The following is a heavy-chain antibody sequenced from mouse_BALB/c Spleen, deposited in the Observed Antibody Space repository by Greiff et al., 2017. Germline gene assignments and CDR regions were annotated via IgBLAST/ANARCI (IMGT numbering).Heavy chain of an antibody. CDR1: GFTFSSFG. CDR3: ARSDYRGAMDY. V-gene: IGHV5-17*02. D-gene: IGHD2-14*01. J-gene: IGHJ4*01. Sequence: EVKVVESGGGLVQPGGSRKLSCAASGFTFSSFGMHWVRQAPEKGLEWVAYISSGSSTIYYADTVKGRFTISRDNPKNTLFLQMTSLRSEDTAMYYCARSDYRGAMDYWGQGTSVTVSS. CDR2: ISSGSSTI.